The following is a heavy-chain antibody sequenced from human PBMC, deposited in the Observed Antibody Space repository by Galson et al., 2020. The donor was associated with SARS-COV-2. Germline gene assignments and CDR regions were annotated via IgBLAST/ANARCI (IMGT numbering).Heavy chain of an antibody. CDR2: INTNTGNP. D-gene: IGHD3-9*01. CDR3: ARDNVHYDIVTGYHDAFDI. Sequence: ASVKVSCKASGYTFTSYAMNWVRQAPGQGLEWMGWINTNTGNPTYAQGFTGRFVFSLDTSVSTAYLQISSLKAEDTAVYYCARDNVHYDIVTGYHDAFDIWGQGKMVTVSS. V-gene: IGHV7-4-1*02. CDR1: GYTFTSYA. J-gene: IGHJ3*02.